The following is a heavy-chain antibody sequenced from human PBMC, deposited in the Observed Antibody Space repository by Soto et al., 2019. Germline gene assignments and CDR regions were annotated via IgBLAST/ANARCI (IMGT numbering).Heavy chain of an antibody. CDR3: AREGDGGSSSPGKDY. D-gene: IGHD6-6*01. Sequence: QVQLQESGPGLVKPSQTLSLTCTVSGGSISSGGYYWSWIRQHPGKGLEWIGYIYYSGSTYYNPSLKSRVTISVDASKNQFSLKLSSVTAADTAVYYCAREGDGGSSSPGKDYWGQGTLVTVSS. J-gene: IGHJ4*02. V-gene: IGHV4-31*03. CDR1: GGSISSGGYY. CDR2: IYYSGST.